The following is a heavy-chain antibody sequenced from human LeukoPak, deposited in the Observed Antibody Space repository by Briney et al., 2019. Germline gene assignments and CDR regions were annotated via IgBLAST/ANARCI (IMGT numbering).Heavy chain of an antibody. D-gene: IGHD2-15*01. Sequence: SVKVSCKASGGTFSSYAISWVRQAPGQGLEWMGGIIPIFGTANYARKFQGRVTITADKSTSTAYMELSSLRSEDTAAYYCARSREGYCSGGSCYSLDYWGQGTLVTVSS. CDR2: IIPIFGTA. CDR3: ARSREGYCSGGSCYSLDY. CDR1: GGTFSSYA. V-gene: IGHV1-69*06. J-gene: IGHJ4*02.